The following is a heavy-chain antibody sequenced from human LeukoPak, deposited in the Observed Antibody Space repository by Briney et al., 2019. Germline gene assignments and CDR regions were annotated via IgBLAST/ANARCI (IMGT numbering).Heavy chain of an antibody. CDR2: IRVSGSGT. V-gene: IGHV3-23*01. J-gene: IGHJ6*03. CDR1: GFTFSSSS. Sequence: GGSLRLSCAASGFTFSSSSMSWVCQPQGPGLELVSAIRVSGSGTHYDDSVKGRFTISRDNSKNTLYLQMNSLRAEDTAVYYCAKDSKIVGATFRSYHYMDVWGKGTAVTVSS. D-gene: IGHD1-26*01. CDR3: AKDSKIVGATFRSYHYMDV.